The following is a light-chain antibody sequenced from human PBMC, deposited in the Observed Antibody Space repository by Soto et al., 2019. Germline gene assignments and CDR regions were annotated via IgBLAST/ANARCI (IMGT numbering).Light chain of an antibody. J-gene: IGLJ1*01. CDR1: SSNIGAGYD. CDR3: SSYTSSSTV. V-gene: IGLV1-40*01. CDR2: GNS. Sequence: QSVLTQPPSVSGAPGQRVTISCTGSSSNIGAGYDVHWYQQLPGTAPKLLIYGNSNRPSGVPDRFSGSKSGTSASLAITGLQAEDEADYYCSSYTSSSTVFXTGTKVTVL.